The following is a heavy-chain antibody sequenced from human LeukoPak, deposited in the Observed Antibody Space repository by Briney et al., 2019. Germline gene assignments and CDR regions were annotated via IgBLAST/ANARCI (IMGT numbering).Heavy chain of an antibody. D-gene: IGHD3-10*01. Sequence: ASVKVSCKASGYSFTNYGISWVRQAPGQGLEWMGRIIPILGIANYAQKFQGRVTITADKSTSTAYMELSSLRSEDTAVYYCARFSVLLSYFDYWGQGTLVTVSS. CDR2: IIPILGIA. CDR1: GYSFTNYG. CDR3: ARFSVLLSYFDY. V-gene: IGHV1-69*04. J-gene: IGHJ4*02.